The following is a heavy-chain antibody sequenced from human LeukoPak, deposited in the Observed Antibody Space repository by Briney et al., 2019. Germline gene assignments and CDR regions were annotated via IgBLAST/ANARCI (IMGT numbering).Heavy chain of an antibody. CDR3: AKSGSYYDILTGYTEEYYFDY. CDR1: GFTFTNYA. V-gene: IGHV3-23*01. CDR2: ISGSGGST. J-gene: IGHJ4*02. D-gene: IGHD3-9*01. Sequence: PGGSLRLSCAASGFTFTNYAMSWVRQAPGKGLEWVSAISGSGGSTYYADSVKGRFTISRDNSKNTLYLQMNSLRAEDTAVYYCAKSGSYYDILTGYTEEYYFDYRGQGTLVTVSS.